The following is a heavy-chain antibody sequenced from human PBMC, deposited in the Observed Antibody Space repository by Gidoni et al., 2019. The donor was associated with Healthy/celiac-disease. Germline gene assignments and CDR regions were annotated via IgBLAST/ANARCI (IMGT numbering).Heavy chain of an antibody. J-gene: IGHJ6*02. CDR2: ILPIFGTA. CDR3: AREREGWFDSYYYYGMDV. Sequence: QVQLVQSGAEVKKPGSSVKVSCKASGGTFSSYAISWVRQAPGQGLEWLGGILPIFGTANYAQKFQGRVTITADESTSTAYMELSSLRSEDTAVYYCAREREGWFDSYYYYGMDVWGQGTTVTVSS. V-gene: IGHV1-69*01. D-gene: IGHD3-10*01. CDR1: GGTFSSYA.